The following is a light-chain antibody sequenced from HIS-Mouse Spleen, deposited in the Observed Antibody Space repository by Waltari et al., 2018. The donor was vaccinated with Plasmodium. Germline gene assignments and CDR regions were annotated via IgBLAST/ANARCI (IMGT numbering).Light chain of an antibody. CDR1: ALPKKY. V-gene: IGLV3-10*01. J-gene: IGLJ3*02. CDR2: EDS. CDR3: YSTDSSGNHRV. Sequence: SYELTQPPSASVSPGQTTRITCSGDALPKKYAYWYQQKSGQAPVLVIYEDSKRPSGLTERFSGSSSGTMATLTSSGAQVEDEADYYCYSTDSSGNHRVFGGGTKLTVL.